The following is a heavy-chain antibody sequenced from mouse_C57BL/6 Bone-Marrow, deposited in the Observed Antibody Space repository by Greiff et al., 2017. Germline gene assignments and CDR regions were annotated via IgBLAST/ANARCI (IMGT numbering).Heavy chain of an antibody. J-gene: IGHJ3*01. Sequence: QVQLQQPGAELVRPGTSVKLSCKASGYTFTSYWMHWVKQRPGQGLEWIGVIDPSDSYTNYNQKFKGKATLTVDTSSSTAYMQLSSLTSEDSAVYYCASSPYGSSPWFAYWGQGTLVTVSA. CDR3: ASSPYGSSPWFAY. CDR1: GYTFTSYW. CDR2: IDPSDSYT. D-gene: IGHD1-1*01. V-gene: IGHV1-59*01.